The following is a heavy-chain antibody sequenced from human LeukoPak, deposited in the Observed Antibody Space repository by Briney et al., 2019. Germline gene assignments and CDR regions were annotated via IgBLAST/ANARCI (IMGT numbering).Heavy chain of an antibody. CDR1: GGSISSYY. D-gene: IGHD4-17*01. CDR3: ARSARFSYGDRSDAFDI. CDR2: IYTSGST. J-gene: IGHJ3*02. Sequence: KPSETLSLTCTVSGGSISSYYWSWIRQPAGKGLEWIGRIYTSGSTNYNPSLKSRVTMSVDTSKNQFSLKLSSVTAADTAVYYCARSARFSYGDRSDAFDIWGQGTMVTVSS. V-gene: IGHV4-4*07.